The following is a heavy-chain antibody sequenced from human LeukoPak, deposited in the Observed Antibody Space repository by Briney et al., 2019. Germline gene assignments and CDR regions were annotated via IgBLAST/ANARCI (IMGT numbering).Heavy chain of an antibody. J-gene: IGHJ6*03. CDR2: IIPVFGTA. CDR3: AGLDYYDSSGYYPHYYYYYMDV. Sequence: GASVKVSCKASGGTFSSYAISWVRQAPGQGLEWMGGIIPVFGTANYAQKFQGRVTITADKSTSTAYMELSSLRSEDTAVYYCAGLDYYDSSGYYPHYYYYYMDVWGKGTTVTVSS. V-gene: IGHV1-69*06. D-gene: IGHD3-22*01. CDR1: GGTFSSYA.